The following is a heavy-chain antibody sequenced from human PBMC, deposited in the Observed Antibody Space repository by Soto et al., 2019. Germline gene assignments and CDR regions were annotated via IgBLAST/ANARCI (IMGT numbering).Heavy chain of an antibody. CDR2: IYYSGST. CDR1: GGSISSYY. D-gene: IGHD1-26*01. CDR3: ARERGGSRDAFDI. J-gene: IGHJ3*02. Sequence: KTSEALSLTCTVSGGSISSYYWSWIRQPPGKGLEWIGYIYYSGSTNYNPSLKSRVTISVDTSKNQFSLKLSSVTAADTAVYYCARERGGSRDAFDIWGQGTTVTVSS. V-gene: IGHV4-59*01.